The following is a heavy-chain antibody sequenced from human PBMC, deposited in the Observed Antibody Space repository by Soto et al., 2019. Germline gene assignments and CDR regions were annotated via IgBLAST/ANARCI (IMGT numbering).Heavy chain of an antibody. CDR3: ARTIHCSSTSCYAFDI. Sequence: GGSLRLSCAASGFTFSSYWMHWVRQAPGKGLVWVSRINSDGSSTSYADSVKGRFTISRDNAKNTLHLQMNSLRAEDTAVYYCARTIHCSSTSCYAFDIWGQGTMVTVSS. CDR1: GFTFSSYW. J-gene: IGHJ3*02. CDR2: INSDGSST. D-gene: IGHD2-2*01. V-gene: IGHV3-74*01.